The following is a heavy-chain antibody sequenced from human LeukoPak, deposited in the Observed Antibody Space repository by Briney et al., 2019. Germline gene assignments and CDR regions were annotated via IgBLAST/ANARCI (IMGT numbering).Heavy chain of an antibody. CDR2: ISYDATKK. CDR1: GFTFSTHA. D-gene: IGHD2-2*01. Sequence: GGSLRLSCAASGFTFSTHAMHWVRQAPGKGLEWGAFISYDATKKTYTDSVKGRFTISRDNSQNTLYLQMNSLRAEDTAVYYCARGYCSSTSCYGYYYYGMDVWGQGTTVTVSS. J-gene: IGHJ6*02. V-gene: IGHV3-30*04. CDR3: ARGYCSSTSCYGYYYYGMDV.